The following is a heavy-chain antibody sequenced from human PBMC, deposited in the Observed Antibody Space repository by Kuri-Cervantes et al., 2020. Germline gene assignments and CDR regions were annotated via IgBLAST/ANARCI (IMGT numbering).Heavy chain of an antibody. CDR2: IYSGGST. CDR1: GFTFSSYS. V-gene: IGHV3-53*01. D-gene: IGHD4-17*01. Sequence: GESLKISCAASGFTFSSYSMNWVRQAPGKGLEWVSVIYSGGSTYYADSVKGRFTISRDNSKNTLYLQMNSLRAEDTAVYYCAREGTGYYGDYYFDYWGQGTLVTVSS. CDR3: AREGTGYYGDYYFDY. J-gene: IGHJ4*02.